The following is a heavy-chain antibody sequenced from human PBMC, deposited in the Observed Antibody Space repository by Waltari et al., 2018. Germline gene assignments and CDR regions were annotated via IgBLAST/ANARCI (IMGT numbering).Heavy chain of an antibody. D-gene: IGHD6-6*01. CDR2: INPIGVST. Sequence: QVQLVQSGAEVKKPGASVKVSCKASGYTFTSYYMHWVRQAPGQGLEWMGIINPIGVSTSYAQKFQGRVTMTRDTSTSTVYMELSSLRSEDTAVYYCARDLYSSSSSFADGMDVCGQGTTVTVSS. CDR1: GYTFTSYY. V-gene: IGHV1-46*01. CDR3: ARDLYSSSSSFADGMDV. J-gene: IGHJ6*02.